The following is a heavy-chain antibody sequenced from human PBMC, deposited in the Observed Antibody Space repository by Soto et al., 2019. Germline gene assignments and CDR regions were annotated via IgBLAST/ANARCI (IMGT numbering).Heavy chain of an antibody. V-gene: IGHV3-30*04. Sequence: QVQLVESGGGVVPPGRSLRLSCAASGISFRKYTMHWVRQAPGKGLEWVAGILSDGKKKYYADSVQGRFTISRDNSKNTLYVQMNSLRPDDTALYYCARDDADHSDYWGQGTLVTVSS. CDR3: ARDDADHSDY. CDR2: ILSDGKKK. CDR1: GISFRKYT. D-gene: IGHD2-21*01. J-gene: IGHJ4*02.